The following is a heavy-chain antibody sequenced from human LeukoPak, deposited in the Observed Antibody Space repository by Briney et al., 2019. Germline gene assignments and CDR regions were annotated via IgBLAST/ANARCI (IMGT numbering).Heavy chain of an antibody. V-gene: IGHV3-53*01. Sequence: PGGSLRLSCAASGFTFSTNYVSWVRQAPGKGLEWVSVIYSGGSPYYADSVKGRFTISRDNSKNTLYLQMNSLRAEDTAVYYCARDLNYYDSSGYGHWGQGTLVTVSS. CDR3: ARDLNYYDSSGYGH. D-gene: IGHD3-22*01. CDR2: IYSGGSP. J-gene: IGHJ4*02. CDR1: GFTFSTNY.